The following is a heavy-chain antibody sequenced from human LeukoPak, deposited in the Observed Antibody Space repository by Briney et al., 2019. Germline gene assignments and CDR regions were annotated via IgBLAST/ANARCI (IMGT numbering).Heavy chain of an antibody. CDR1: GYTFINYA. CDR2: SNAGDGDT. CDR3: VRGPCSAGSYYSHPLDY. V-gene: IGHV1-3*02. J-gene: IGHJ4*02. Sequence: GASVKVSCKASGYTFINYAIHWVRQAPGQSLEWMGWSNAGDGDTRYSRKFQGRVTITSDTSASTAYMELRSLNSEDMAVYYCVRGPCSAGSYYSHPLDYWGQGTLVTVSS. D-gene: IGHD2-15*01.